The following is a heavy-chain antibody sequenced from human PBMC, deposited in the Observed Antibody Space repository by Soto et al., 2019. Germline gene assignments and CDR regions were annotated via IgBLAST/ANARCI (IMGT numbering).Heavy chain of an antibody. V-gene: IGHV4-30-2*01. Sequence: PSETLSLTCAVSGGSISSGGYSWSWIRQPPGKGLEWIGYIYHSGSTYYNPSLKSRVTISVDRSKNQFSLKLSSVTAADTAVYYCARGPPFDYRGQGTPVTVSS. CDR3: ARGPPFDY. J-gene: IGHJ4*02. CDR1: GGSISSGGYS. CDR2: IYHSGST.